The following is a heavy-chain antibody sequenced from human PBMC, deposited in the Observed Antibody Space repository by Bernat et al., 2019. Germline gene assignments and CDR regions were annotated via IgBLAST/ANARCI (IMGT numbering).Heavy chain of an antibody. CDR3: ARDPRVRGQQLVRGSWFDP. CDR2: IYSGGGT. V-gene: IGHV3-53*01. CDR1: GFTVSGSY. Sequence: EVQLVESGGGLIQPGGSLRLSCAASGFTVSGSYMSWARQAPGKGLDWISVIYSGGGTYYADSVKGRFTISRDNAKNSLYLQMNSLRDEDTAVYYCARDPRVRGQQLVRGSWFDPWGQGTLVTVSS. J-gene: IGHJ5*02. D-gene: IGHD6-13*01.